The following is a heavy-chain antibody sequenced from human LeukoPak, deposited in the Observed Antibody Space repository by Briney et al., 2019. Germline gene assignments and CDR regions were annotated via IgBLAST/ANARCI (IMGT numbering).Heavy chain of an antibody. Sequence: GGSLRLSCAGSGFTFSNYWMTWVRQAPGKGREWVANVKQDESENHYVDSVKGRFTISRDNAKSSLYLRMDSLRVEDTAVYYCARDRDYHDDRTDYYYDAFDIWGQGTTVTVSS. CDR3: ARDRDYHDDRTDYYYDAFDI. CDR2: VKQDESEN. V-gene: IGHV3-7*01. J-gene: IGHJ3*02. D-gene: IGHD3-22*01. CDR1: GFTFSNYW.